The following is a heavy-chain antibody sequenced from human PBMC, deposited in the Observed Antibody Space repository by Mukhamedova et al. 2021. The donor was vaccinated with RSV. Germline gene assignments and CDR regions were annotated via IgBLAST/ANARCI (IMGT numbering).Heavy chain of an antibody. CDR1: SSYA. CDR3: ARDAGYCTNGLCYTDGMD. D-gene: IGHD2-8*01. J-gene: IGHJ6*01. CDR2: ISYDGSNK. Sequence: SSYAMHWVRQAPGKGLEWVAVISYDGSNKYYADSVKGRFTISRDNSKNTLYLQMNSLRAEDTAVYYCARDAGYCTNGLCYTDGMD. V-gene: IGHV3-30*04.